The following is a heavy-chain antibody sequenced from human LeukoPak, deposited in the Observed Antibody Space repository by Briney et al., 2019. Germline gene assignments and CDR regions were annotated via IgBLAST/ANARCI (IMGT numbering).Heavy chain of an antibody. CDR2: IHPTVGDT. Sequence: ASVKVSCKASGYTFTSYYLHWVRQAPGQGLEWMGIIHPTVGDTTYAQKFQGRVTMTRDMSTGKVYMDLSSLRSEDTAVYYCARYGFSSVWQGGWHAFDIWGQGTTVTVSS. V-gene: IGHV1-46*01. D-gene: IGHD6-25*01. CDR1: GYTFTSYY. J-gene: IGHJ3*02. CDR3: ARYGFSSVWQGGWHAFDI.